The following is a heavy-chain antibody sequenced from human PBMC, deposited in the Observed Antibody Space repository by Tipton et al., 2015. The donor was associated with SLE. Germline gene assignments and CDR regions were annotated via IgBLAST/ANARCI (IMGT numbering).Heavy chain of an antibody. CDR1: GFTFSSYS. J-gene: IGHJ3*02. CDR2: ISSSSGYI. Sequence: SLRLSCAASGFTFSSYSMNWVRQAPGKGLEWVSSISSSSGYIYYADSVKGRFTISRDNAKNPLYLQMNSLRAEDTAVYYCARDPITMLVVDDAFDIWGQGTMVTVSS. CDR3: ARDPITMLVVDDAFDI. V-gene: IGHV3-21*01. D-gene: IGHD3-22*01.